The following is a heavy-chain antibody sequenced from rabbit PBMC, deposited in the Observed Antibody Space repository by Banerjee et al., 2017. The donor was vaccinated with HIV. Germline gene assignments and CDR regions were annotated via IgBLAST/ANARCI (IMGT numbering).Heavy chain of an antibody. CDR2: INTGSGGA. Sequence: QQLEEAGGDLVKPGASLTLTCTASGFSFSSGYYMYWVRQAPGKGLEWIACINTGSGGAYYASWAKGRFTISKTSSTTVMLQMTSLTAADTATYFCARRYGSSSGVNYLDLWGPGTLVTVS. D-gene: IGHD1-1*01. V-gene: IGHV1S40*01. J-gene: IGHJ4*01. CDR3: ARRYGSSSGVNYLDL. CDR1: GFSFSSGYY.